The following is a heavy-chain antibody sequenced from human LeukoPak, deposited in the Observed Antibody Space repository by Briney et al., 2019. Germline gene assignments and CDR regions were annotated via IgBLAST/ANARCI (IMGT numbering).Heavy chain of an antibody. D-gene: IGHD3-9*01. J-gene: IGHJ6*03. V-gene: IGHV4-34*01. Sequence: PSDTLSLTYALYGGSLSGYYRSWIRQPPGRGREWVGEINHSGSTNYNPSLKSRVTISVDTSKNQFSLRRSSVTAADTAVYYCARLPVLRYFDWPAVYYYYYMDVGGKGTTVTVS. CDR1: GGSLSGYY. CDR2: INHSGST. CDR3: ARLPVLRYFDWPAVYYYYYMDV.